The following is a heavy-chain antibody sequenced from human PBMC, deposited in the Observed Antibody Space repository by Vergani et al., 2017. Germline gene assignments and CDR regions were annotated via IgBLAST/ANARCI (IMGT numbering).Heavy chain of an antibody. D-gene: IGHD2-2*01. CDR3: AREYWSSTSCYFDYYYGMDV. V-gene: IGHV4-4*02. Sequence: QVQLQESGPGLVKPSGTLSLTCAVSGGSLSSSNWWSWVRQPPGKGLEWIGEIYHSGSTNYNPSLKSRVTISVDKSKNQFSLKLSSVTAADTAVYYCAREYWSSTSCYFDYYYGMDVWGQGTTVTVSS. CDR2: IYHSGST. J-gene: IGHJ6*02. CDR1: GGSLSSSNW.